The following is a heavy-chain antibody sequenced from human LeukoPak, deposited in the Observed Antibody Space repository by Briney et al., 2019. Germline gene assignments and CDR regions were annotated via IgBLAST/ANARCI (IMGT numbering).Heavy chain of an antibody. J-gene: IGHJ4*02. D-gene: IGHD4-11*01. Sequence: GASVKVSCKASGYTFTSYGISWVRQAPGQGLEWMGWISAYNGNANYAQKLQGRVTMTTDTSTSTAYIELRSLRSDDTAVYYCARQEDDYSNYYGYWGQGTLVTVSS. V-gene: IGHV1-18*01. CDR1: GYTFTSYG. CDR3: ARQEDDYSNYYGY. CDR2: ISAYNGNA.